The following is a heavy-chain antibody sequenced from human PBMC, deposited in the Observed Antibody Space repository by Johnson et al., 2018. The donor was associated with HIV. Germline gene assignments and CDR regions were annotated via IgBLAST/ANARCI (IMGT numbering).Heavy chain of an antibody. CDR2: ISSAGTDK. J-gene: IGHJ3*02. CDR3: AKGRNTYGADVFDI. CDR1: GFTFSSFG. V-gene: IGHV3-30*18. Sequence: QEQLVESGGGVVQPGRSLRLSCAVSGFTFSSFGMHWVRQAPGKGLEWMAFISSAGTDKYYADSVKGRFTISRDNSKNTLYLQMNSLRVEDTAVYYCAKGRNTYGADVFDIWGQGTMVTVSS. D-gene: IGHD4/OR15-4a*01.